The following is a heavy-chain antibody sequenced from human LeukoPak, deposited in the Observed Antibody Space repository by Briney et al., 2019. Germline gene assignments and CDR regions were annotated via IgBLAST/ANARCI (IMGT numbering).Heavy chain of an antibody. J-gene: IGHJ4*02. V-gene: IGHV3-23*01. Sequence: PGGSLRLSCAASGFTFSSYAMSWVRQAPGKGLEWVSAISGSGGSTYYADSVKGRFTISRDNSKNTLYLQMNSLRAVDTAVYYCAKGYYYGSGSYYNSFFDYWGQGTLVTVSS. CDR2: ISGSGGST. CDR3: AKGYYYGSGSYYNSFFDY. D-gene: IGHD3-10*01. CDR1: GFTFSSYA.